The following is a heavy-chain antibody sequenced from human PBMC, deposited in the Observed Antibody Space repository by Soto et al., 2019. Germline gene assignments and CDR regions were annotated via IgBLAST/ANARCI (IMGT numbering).Heavy chain of an antibody. D-gene: IGHD1-1*01. Sequence: GGSLRPSCVASVFTFSNYSMNLFRQAPGKGLEWGSSISSSSSYIYYADSVKGRFIISRDNAKNSLYLQMNSMSADSTAVYYFARDHNWALEYWGQGTPVTVFS. CDR3: ARDHNWALEY. CDR2: ISSSSSYI. V-gene: IGHV3-21*01. CDR1: VFTFSNYS. J-gene: IGHJ4*02.